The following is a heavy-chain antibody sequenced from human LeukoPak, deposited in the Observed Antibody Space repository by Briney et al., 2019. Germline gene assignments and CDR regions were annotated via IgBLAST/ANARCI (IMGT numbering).Heavy chain of an antibody. J-gene: IGHJ4*02. CDR2: ISGSGGST. D-gene: IGHD3-3*01. V-gene: IGHV3-23*01. Sequence: PGGSLRLSCAASGFTVSSNYMSWVRQAPGKGLEWVSAISGSGGSTYYADSVKGRFTISRDNSKNTLYLQMNSLRAEDTAVYYCANQGSVLEWLLVYWGQGTLVTVSS. CDR3: ANQGSVLEWLLVY. CDR1: GFTVSSNY.